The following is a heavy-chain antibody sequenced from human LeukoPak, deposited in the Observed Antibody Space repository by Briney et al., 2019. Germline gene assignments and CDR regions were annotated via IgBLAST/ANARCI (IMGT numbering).Heavy chain of an antibody. Sequence: GGSLRLSCAASGFTFSSYEMNWVRQAPGKGLEWVSYISSSGSTIYYADSVKGRFTISRDNAKNSLYLQMNSLRAEDTAVYYCARADYDFWSGYAPFDYWGQGSLVTVSS. CDR1: GFTFSSYE. V-gene: IGHV3-48*03. D-gene: IGHD3-3*01. CDR3: ARADYDFWSGYAPFDY. J-gene: IGHJ4*02. CDR2: ISSSGSTI.